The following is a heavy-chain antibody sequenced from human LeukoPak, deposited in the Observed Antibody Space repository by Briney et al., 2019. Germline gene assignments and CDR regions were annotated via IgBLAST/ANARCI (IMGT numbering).Heavy chain of an antibody. Sequence: GGSLRLSCAASGFTFSSYAMSWVRQAPGKGLEWVANIKADGTEKYYVDSVKGRFTISRDSAKNSLYLQLNSLRAEDTAVYYCTRRLDYWGQGTLVTVSS. CDR3: TRRLDY. J-gene: IGHJ4*02. CDR2: IKADGTEK. V-gene: IGHV3-7*03. CDR1: GFTFSSYA.